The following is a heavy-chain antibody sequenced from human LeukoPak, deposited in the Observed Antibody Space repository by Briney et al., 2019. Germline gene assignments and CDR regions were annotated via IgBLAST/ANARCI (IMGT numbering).Heavy chain of an antibody. CDR1: GFTFRSYD. D-gene: IGHD2-15*01. Sequence: GGSLTLSCAASGFTFRSYDMRWVREAPGEGVEWVSAFSGSGGSTYYADYVTGRFPISRDNSKNTLYLQMNSLRAEDRAVYYCASLVVVVDATANMDVWGKGTRVTVSS. V-gene: IGHV3-23*01. CDR3: ASLVVVVDATANMDV. CDR2: FSGSGGST. J-gene: IGHJ6*03.